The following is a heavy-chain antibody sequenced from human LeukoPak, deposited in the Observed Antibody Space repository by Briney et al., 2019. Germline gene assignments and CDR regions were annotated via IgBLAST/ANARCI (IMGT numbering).Heavy chain of an antibody. V-gene: IGHV3-21*01. CDR3: ARDFAPSYFDY. CDR2: ISSSSSYI. J-gene: IGHJ4*02. CDR1: GFTFSSYS. Sequence: PGGSLRLSCAASGFTFSSYSMNWVRQAPGKRLEWVSSISSSSSYIYYADSVKGRFTISRDNAKNSLYLQMNSLRAEDTAVYYCARDFAPSYFDYWGQGTLVTVSS.